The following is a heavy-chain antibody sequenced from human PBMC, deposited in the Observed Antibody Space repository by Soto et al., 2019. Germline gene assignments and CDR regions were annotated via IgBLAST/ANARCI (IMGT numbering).Heavy chain of an antibody. D-gene: IGHD2-2*03. Sequence: SVKVSCKASGGTFSSHAISWVRQAPGRGLEWTGGIIPIFGTTNYAQNFRARVTITADESTSTAYMELSSLTSEDTAVYYCGSVGYCSSTNCLFYYYHYGMDVWGQGTTVTVSS. J-gene: IGHJ6*02. CDR3: GSVGYCSSTNCLFYYYHYGMDV. CDR2: IIPIFGTT. V-gene: IGHV1-69*13. CDR1: GGTFSSHA.